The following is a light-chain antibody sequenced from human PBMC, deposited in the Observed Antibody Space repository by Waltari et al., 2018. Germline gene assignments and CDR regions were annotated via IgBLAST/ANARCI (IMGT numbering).Light chain of an antibody. CDR1: QSVGSY. CDR2: DAS. Sequence: EIVLTQSPATLSLSPGERATLFCRASQSVGSYLAWYQQKPGQAPRLLIYDASNRATGIPARFSGSGSGTDFTFTISSLESEDFVVYYCHQRLIWPYTFGQGTKLEIK. V-gene: IGKV3-11*01. CDR3: HQRLIWPYT. J-gene: IGKJ2*01.